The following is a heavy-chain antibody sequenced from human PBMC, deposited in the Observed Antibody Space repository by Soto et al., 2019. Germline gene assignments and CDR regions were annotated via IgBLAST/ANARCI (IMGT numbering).Heavy chain of an antibody. D-gene: IGHD6-19*01. CDR3: ARGGSSDWQVALDI. CDR1: AGSFSHYY. V-gene: IGHV4-34*01. Sequence: PSETLSLTCAVYAGSFSHYYWNWIRQSPGKGLEWIGKIKHSGSSNYNPSLRSRVSISVDMSNNQFSLRLTSVTAADTAVYYCARGGSSDWQVALDIWGQGTMVTVSS. CDR2: IKHSGSS. J-gene: IGHJ3*02.